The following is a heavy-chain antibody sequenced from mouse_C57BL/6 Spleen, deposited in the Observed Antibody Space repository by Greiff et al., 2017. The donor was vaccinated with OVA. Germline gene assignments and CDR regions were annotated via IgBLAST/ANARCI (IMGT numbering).Heavy chain of an antibody. V-gene: IGHV5-16*01. CDR1: GFTFSDYY. CDR2: INYDGSST. CDR3: ARGEGYSLYWYFDV. Sequence: EVKLQESEGGLVQPGSSMKLSCTASGFTFSDYYMAWVRQVPEKGLEWVANINYDGSSTYYLDSLKSRFIISRDNAKNILYLQMSSLKSEDTATYYCARGEGYSLYWYFDVWGTGTTVTVSS. J-gene: IGHJ1*03. D-gene: IGHD2-3*01.